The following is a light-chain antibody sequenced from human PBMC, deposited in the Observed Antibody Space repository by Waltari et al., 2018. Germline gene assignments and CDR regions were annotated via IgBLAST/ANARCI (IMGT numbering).Light chain of an antibody. Sequence: SYELTQPPSVSVSPGQTATITCSGDKLGGKFTSWYQQKPGQSPLTIMYQDSKRPSGIPERFSGSNSGNTATLTISGTQSMDEADYYCLAWDGSTQWVFGPGTKVAVL. CDR1: KLGGKF. J-gene: IGLJ1*01. CDR2: QDS. CDR3: LAWDGSTQWV. V-gene: IGLV3-1*01.